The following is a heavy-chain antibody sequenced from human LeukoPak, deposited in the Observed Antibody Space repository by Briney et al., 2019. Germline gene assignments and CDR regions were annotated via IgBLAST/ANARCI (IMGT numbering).Heavy chain of an antibody. CDR1: GFTFSSYG. Sequence: GGSLRLSCAVSGFTFSSYGMNWVRQAPGKGLEWVSYISGSSDIIGYTESVKGRFTISRDNAKNSLYLQMNSLRAEDTALYYCAKDIGDPLRYFDWLGMFDYWGQGTLVTVSS. CDR3: AKDIGDPLRYFDWLGMFDY. D-gene: IGHD3-9*01. V-gene: IGHV3-48*04. CDR2: ISGSSDII. J-gene: IGHJ4*02.